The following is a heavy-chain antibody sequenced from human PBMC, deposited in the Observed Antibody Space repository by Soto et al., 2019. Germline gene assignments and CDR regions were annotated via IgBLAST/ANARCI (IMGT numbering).Heavy chain of an antibody. Sequence: VGSLRLSCVASGLMFDSSAMNWVRPAPGTGLEWVSYISPGGDRIYYAESLKGRITISRDNARNSLSLQMNILSDEDTAVYYCTKSADSAGWGVDFWGQGTLVTVSS. D-gene: IGHD6-19*01. V-gene: IGHV3-48*02. CDR3: TKSADSAGWGVDF. J-gene: IGHJ4*02. CDR1: GLMFDSSA. CDR2: ISPGGDRI.